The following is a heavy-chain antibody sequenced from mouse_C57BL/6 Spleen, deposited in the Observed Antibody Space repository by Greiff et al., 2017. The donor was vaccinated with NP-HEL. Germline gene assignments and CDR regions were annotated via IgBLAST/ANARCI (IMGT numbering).Heavy chain of an antibody. CDR3: ARSFNWGYFDY. CDR2: INYDGSST. Sequence: DVHLVESEGGLVQPGSSMKLSCTASGFTFSDYYMAWVRQVPEKGLEWVANINYDGSSTYYLDSLKSRFIISRDNAKNILYLQMSSLKSEDTATYYCARSFNWGYFDYWGQGTTLTVSS. CDR1: GFTFSDYY. J-gene: IGHJ2*01. V-gene: IGHV5-16*01. D-gene: IGHD4-1*01.